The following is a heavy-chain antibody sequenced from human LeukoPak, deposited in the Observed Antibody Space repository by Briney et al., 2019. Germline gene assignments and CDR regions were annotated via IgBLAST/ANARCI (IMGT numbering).Heavy chain of an antibody. Sequence: GGSLRLSCAASGFTFSSYAMSWVRQAPGMGLEWVSAISGSGGSTYYADSVKGRFTISRDNSKNTLYLQMNSLRAEDTAVYYCAKDLSCTNGVCYKFDYWGQGTLVTVSS. V-gene: IGHV3-23*01. J-gene: IGHJ4*02. CDR1: GFTFSSYA. D-gene: IGHD2-8*01. CDR3: AKDLSCTNGVCYKFDY. CDR2: ISGSGGST.